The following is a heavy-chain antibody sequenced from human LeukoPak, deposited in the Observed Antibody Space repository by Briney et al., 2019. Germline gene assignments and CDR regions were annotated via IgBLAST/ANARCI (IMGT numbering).Heavy chain of an antibody. CDR3: ARGGRSTYFDWSPDY. V-gene: IGHV3-21*01. CDR1: GFTFSDYS. D-gene: IGHD3-9*01. Sequence: PGGSLRLSCAASGFTFSDYSMNWVRQAPGKGLEWVSSSSSSSSYIYYADSVKGRFTISRDNARNSLYLQMNSLRAEDTAVYYCARGGRSTYFDWSPDYWGQGTLVTVSS. J-gene: IGHJ4*02. CDR2: SSSSSSYI.